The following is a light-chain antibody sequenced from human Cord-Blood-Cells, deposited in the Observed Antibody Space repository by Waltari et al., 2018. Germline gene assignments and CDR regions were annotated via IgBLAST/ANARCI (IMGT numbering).Light chain of an antibody. CDR3: AAWDDSLNGVV. CDR1: SSNIGNTA. Sequence: QSVLTQPPSVSEAPRQRVTISCSGSSSNIGNTAVNWYQQLPVQAPKLLIYYDDLLPAGVSDRFSGSKSGTSASLAISGLQSEDEADYYCAAWDDSLNGVVFGGGTKLTVL. V-gene: IGLV1-36*01. J-gene: IGLJ2*01. CDR2: YDD.